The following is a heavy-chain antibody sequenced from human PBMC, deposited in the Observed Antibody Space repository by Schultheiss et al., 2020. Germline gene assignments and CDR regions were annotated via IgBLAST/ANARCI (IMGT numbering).Heavy chain of an antibody. V-gene: IGHV1-8*01. J-gene: IGHJ4*02. D-gene: IGHD1-14*01. CDR1: GGTFTSYD. CDR2: MNPNSGNT. CDR3: ARVEPDEGLDY. Sequence: ASVKVSCKASGGTFTSYDINWVRQATGQGLEWMGWMNPNSGNTGYAQKFQGRVTMTTDTSTSTAYMELSSLRSEDTAVYYCARVEPDEGLDYWGQGTLVTVSS.